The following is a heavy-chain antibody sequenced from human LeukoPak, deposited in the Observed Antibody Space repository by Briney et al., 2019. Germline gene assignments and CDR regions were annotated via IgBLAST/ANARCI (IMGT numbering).Heavy chain of an antibody. CDR2: IYYSGST. J-gene: IGHJ4*02. CDR1: AGSISRGGYY. V-gene: IGHV4-31*03. Sequence: PAEALSLTCTVSAGSISRGGYYWSWIRQHPGKGLEWIGYIYYSGSTYYNPSLKSRVTISVGTSKNQFSLKLSSVTAADTAVYYCARTLVSQLTDYWGQGTLVTVSS. D-gene: IGHD3-9*01. CDR3: ARTLVSQLTDY.